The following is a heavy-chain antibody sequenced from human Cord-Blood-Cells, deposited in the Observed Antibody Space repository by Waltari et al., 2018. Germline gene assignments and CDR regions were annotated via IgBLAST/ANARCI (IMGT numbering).Heavy chain of an antibody. Sequence: EVQLVESGGGLVKPGGSLRLSCAASGFTFSSYSMNWVRQAPGKGLEGVSSISSSSSYIYYADSVKGRFTISRDNAKNSLYLQMNSLRAEDTAVYYCATAHPWDFDYWGQGTLVTVSS. D-gene: IGHD3-16*01. CDR2: ISSSSSYI. V-gene: IGHV3-21*01. CDR1: GFTFSSYS. J-gene: IGHJ4*02. CDR3: ATAHPWDFDY.